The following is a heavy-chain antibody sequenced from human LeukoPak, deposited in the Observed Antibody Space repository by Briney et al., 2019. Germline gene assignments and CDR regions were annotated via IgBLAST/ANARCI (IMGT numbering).Heavy chain of an antibody. Sequence: PGGSLRLSCAASGFAFSSYAMHWVRQAPGKGLEWVALISNDGNNKYHADSVKGRFTISRDNSKKSLYLQMNSLRAEDTAVYYCARDSLHRYQLLSPKPSVDYWGQGTLVTVSS. V-gene: IGHV3-30-3*01. J-gene: IGHJ4*02. CDR3: ARDSLHRYQLLSPKPSVDY. D-gene: IGHD2-2*01. CDR1: GFAFSSYA. CDR2: ISNDGNNK.